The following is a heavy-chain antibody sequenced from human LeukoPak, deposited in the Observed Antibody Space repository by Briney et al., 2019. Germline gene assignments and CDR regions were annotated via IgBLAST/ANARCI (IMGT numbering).Heavy chain of an antibody. J-gene: IGHJ4*02. CDR1: GGTFSSYP. Sequence: ASVKVSCKASGGTFSSYPFTWVRQAPGQGLEWMGEITPIFGAANYAQTFQGRVTITADESTSTAYMELSSLRSEDTAVYYCARVGASGYSTDWGQGTLVTVSS. D-gene: IGHD6-13*01. CDR3: ARVGASGYSTD. V-gene: IGHV1-69*13. CDR2: ITPIFGAA.